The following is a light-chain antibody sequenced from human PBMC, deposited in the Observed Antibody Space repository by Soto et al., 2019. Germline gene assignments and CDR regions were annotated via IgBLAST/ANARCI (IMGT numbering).Light chain of an antibody. CDR1: QIISSW. J-gene: IGKJ1*01. V-gene: IGKV1-5*01. CDR2: DAS. CDR3: QQYYNWPRT. Sequence: DIQMTQSPSTLSASVGDRVTITCRASQIISSWLAWYQQKPGKAPKLLIYDASSLETGVPTRFSGSGSGTQFTLTISSLQSEDFAVYYCQQYYNWPRTFGQGTKVDIK.